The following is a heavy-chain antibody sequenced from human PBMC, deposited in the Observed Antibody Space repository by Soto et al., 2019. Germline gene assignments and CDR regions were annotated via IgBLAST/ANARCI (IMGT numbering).Heavy chain of an antibody. V-gene: IGHV1-69*13. Sequence: SVKVSCKASGGTFSSYAISWVRQAPGQGLEWMGGIIPIFGTANYAQKFQGRVTITADESTSTAYMELSSLRSEDTAVYYCARESYYDSSGYYRPFKYGIDVWGQGTTVTVSS. J-gene: IGHJ6*02. D-gene: IGHD3-22*01. CDR1: GGTFSSYA. CDR2: IIPIFGTA. CDR3: ARESYYDSSGYYRPFKYGIDV.